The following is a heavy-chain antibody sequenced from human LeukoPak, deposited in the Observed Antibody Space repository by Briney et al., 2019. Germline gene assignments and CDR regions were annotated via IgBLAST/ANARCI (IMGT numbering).Heavy chain of an antibody. CDR3: ARGRGSSGWFHYYYYYYMDV. CDR1: GYTFTDYY. CDR2: INPDSGGT. Sequence: GASVKVSCKASGYTFTDYYMHWVRQAPGQGLEWMGWINPDSGGTNYAQKFQGRVTMTRDTSISTAYMELSSLRSEDTAVYYCARGRGSSGWFHYYYYYYMDVWGKGTTVTVSS. D-gene: IGHD6-19*01. V-gene: IGHV1-2*02. J-gene: IGHJ6*03.